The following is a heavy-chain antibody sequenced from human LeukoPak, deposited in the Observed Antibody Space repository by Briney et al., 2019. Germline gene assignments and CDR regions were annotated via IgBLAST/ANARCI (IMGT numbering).Heavy chain of an antibody. CDR3: ARGRGGGSSWYFFH. J-gene: IGHJ4*02. Sequence: SETLSLTCAAYGGSFSGYYWSWVRQPPGKGLERIGEINHSGSTNYNPSLKSRVTISVDTSKNQFSLKLSSVTAADTAVYYCARGRGGGSSWYFFHWGQGTLVTVSS. D-gene: IGHD6-13*01. CDR2: INHSGST. CDR1: GGSFSGYY. V-gene: IGHV4-34*01.